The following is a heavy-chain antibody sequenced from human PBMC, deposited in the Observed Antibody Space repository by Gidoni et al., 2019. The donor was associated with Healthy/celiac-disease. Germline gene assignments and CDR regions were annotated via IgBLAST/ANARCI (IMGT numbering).Heavy chain of an antibody. V-gene: IGHV3-23*01. J-gene: IGHJ4*02. CDR3: AKDRPPIFGVVFRY. CDR2: ISCSVGST. D-gene: IGHD3-3*01. CDR1: GFTFSGYA. Sequence: EVQLLESGGGLVQPGGSLRPSCAASGFTFSGYAMSWVRQAPGNGLECVSAISCSVGSTYYADSVKGRFTISRDNSKNTLYLQMNSLRAEDTAVYYCAKDRPPIFGVVFRYWGQGTLVTVSS.